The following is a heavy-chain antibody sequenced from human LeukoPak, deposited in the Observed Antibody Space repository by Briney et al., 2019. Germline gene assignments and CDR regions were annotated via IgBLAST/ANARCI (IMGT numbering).Heavy chain of an antibody. V-gene: IGHV4-59*01. CDR2: IYYSGST. J-gene: IGHJ6*02. CDR1: GGSISRYY. CDR3: ARSEYSSSFGYYYGMDV. Sequence: SETLSLTCAVSGGSISRYYWSWIRQPPGKGLEWIGYIYYSGSTNYNPSLKSRVTISVDTSKNQFSLKLSSVTAADTAVYYCARSEYSSSFGYYYGMDVWGQGTTVTVSS. D-gene: IGHD6-6*01.